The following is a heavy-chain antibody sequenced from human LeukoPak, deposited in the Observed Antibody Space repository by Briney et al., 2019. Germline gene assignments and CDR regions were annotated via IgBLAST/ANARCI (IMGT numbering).Heavy chain of an antibody. V-gene: IGHV4-31*03. CDR3: ARDGSSGSLYAFDI. CDR1: GGSISTASYY. D-gene: IGHD3-22*01. CDR2: ICYSGIT. Sequence: PSETLSLTCTVSGGSISTASYYWTWIRQHPGKGLEWIGYICYSGITYYNPSLRSRISISVDTSKNQFSLKLSSVTAADTAVYYCARDGSSGSLYAFDIWGQGTMVTVSS. J-gene: IGHJ3*02.